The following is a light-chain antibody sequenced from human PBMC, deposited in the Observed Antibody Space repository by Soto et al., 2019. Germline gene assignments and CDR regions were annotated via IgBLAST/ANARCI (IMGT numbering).Light chain of an antibody. J-gene: IGKJ5*01. CDR1: ESISRH. Sequence: DIQMTQSPSSLSASVGDRVTITCRASESISRHLNWYQQKPGKAPNLLIYAASSLQNGVPSRFSGGGSGTDFTFTISNLQPEDFSTYYCQQSYSTLSITFGQGTRLEIK. CDR2: AAS. V-gene: IGKV1-39*01. CDR3: QQSYSTLSIT.